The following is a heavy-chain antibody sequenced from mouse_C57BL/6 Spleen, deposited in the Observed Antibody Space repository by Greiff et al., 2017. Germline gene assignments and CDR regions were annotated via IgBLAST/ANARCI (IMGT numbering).Heavy chain of an antibody. D-gene: IGHD1-1*01. V-gene: IGHV1-75*01. J-gene: IGHJ1*03. CDR2: IFPGSGST. CDR3: ADEGSYYGSSYWYFDV. Sequence: QVQLKESGPELVKPGASVKISCKASGYTFTDYYINWVKQRPGQGLEWIGWIFPGSGSTYYNEKFKGKATLTVDKSSSTAYMLLSSLTSEDSAVYFCADEGSYYGSSYWYFDVWGTGTTVTVSS. CDR1: GYTFTDYY.